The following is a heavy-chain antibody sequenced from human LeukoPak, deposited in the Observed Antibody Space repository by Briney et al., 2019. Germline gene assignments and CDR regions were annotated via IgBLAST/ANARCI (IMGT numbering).Heavy chain of an antibody. CDR3: AKEEELQGVFDY. V-gene: IGHV3-48*03. CDR1: GFTFSSYE. Sequence: PGGSLRLSCAASGFTFSSYEMNWVRQAPGKGLEWVSYISSSGSTIYYADSVKGRFTISRDNAKNSLYLQMNSLRAEDTAVYYCAKEEELQGVFDYWGQGTLVTVSS. J-gene: IGHJ4*02. CDR2: ISSSGSTI. D-gene: IGHD1-26*01.